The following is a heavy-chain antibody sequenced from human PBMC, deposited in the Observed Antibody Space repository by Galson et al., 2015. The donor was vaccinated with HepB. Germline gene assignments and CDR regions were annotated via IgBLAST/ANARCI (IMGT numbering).Heavy chain of an antibody. CDR3: ARDYYDTSGYFVRGY. CDR1: GFTFTNYW. Sequence: SLRLSCAASGFTFTNYWMHWVRQAPGKELVWVSGINGDGSITNYAGSVRGRFTISRDNAKNTLSLQMNSLRAEDTAVYYCARDYYDTSGYFVRGYWGQGTLVTVSS. V-gene: IGHV3-74*01. CDR2: INGDGSIT. D-gene: IGHD3-22*01. J-gene: IGHJ4*02.